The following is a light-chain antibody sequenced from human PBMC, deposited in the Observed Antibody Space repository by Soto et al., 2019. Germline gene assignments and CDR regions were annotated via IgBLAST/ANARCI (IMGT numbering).Light chain of an antibody. CDR3: ASYAGTKLFV. J-gene: IGLJ1*01. CDR2: EVT. Sequence: LTQPPSASGSPGQSLTISCTGTSSDVGFYNFVSWYQQRPGKAPKLVIYEVTKRPSGVPDRFSGSKSGSTASLTVSGLQADDEADYYCASYAGTKLFVFGSRTKVTVL. CDR1: SSDVGFYNF. V-gene: IGLV2-8*01.